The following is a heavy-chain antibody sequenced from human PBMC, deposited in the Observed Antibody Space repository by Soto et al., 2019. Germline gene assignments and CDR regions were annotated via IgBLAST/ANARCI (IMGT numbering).Heavy chain of an antibody. CDR2: INPTGSP. Sequence: SETLSRTCVVYGGSLTGYYWSWIRQPPGRWLEWIGEINPTGSPKYNPSLMSRVTISVDTSKNQFSMKLSSVTAADTAVFYCARSPEKWLVDAFVIWGQGTMVNASS. CDR3: ARSPEKWLVDAFVI. D-gene: IGHD6-19*01. V-gene: IGHV4-34*01. CDR1: GGSLTGYY. J-gene: IGHJ3*02.